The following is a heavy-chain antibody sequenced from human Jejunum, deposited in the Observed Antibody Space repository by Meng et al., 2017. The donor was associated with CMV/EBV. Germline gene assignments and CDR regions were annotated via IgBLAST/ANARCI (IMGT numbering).Heavy chain of an antibody. CDR2: IKSKSDGGTT. J-gene: IGHJ4*02. D-gene: IGHD3-16*01. Sequence: EQRGESGGGLVKPGGSLRLSCEGSGFTFSNAWMSWVRQAPGKGLEWVGRIKSKSDGGTTDYAAPVKGRFTISRDDSKNTLYLQMNNLKTEDTAVFYCTTSPRGNYWGQGTLVTVSS. CDR1: GFTFSNAW. CDR3: TTSPRGNY. V-gene: IGHV3-15*01.